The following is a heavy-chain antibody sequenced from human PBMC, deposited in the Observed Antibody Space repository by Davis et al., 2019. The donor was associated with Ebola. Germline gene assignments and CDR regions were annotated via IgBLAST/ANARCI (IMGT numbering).Heavy chain of an antibody. D-gene: IGHD2-2*01. J-gene: IGHJ6*02. V-gene: IGHV1-18*01. CDR2: INTHNGNT. Sequence: ASVKVSCKASGYSFSNYGISWVRQAPGQGLEWMGWINTHNGNTDYAQSFQGRVTMTTDTSTRTVYMELRSVRSDDTAIYYCARDTLVVEVPGIPRVDKGMDVWGQGTTITVSS. CDR3: ARDTLVVEVPGIPRVDKGMDV. CDR1: GYSFSNYG.